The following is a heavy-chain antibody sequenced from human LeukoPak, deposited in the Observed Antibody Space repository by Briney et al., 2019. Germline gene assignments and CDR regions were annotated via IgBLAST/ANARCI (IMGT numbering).Heavy chain of an antibody. CDR2: IYYSGST. V-gene: IGHV4-59*01. CDR1: GGSISSYY. CDR3: ARVVPAAIAHWFPRDYYYYGMDV. J-gene: IGHJ6*02. Sequence: SETLSLTCTVSGGSISSYYWSWIRQPPGKGLEWVGFIYYSGSTNYNASLKSRVTTSVDTSKNQFSLKLSSLTAADTAVYYCARVVPAAIAHWFPRDYYYYGMDVWGQGTTVTVSS. D-gene: IGHD2-2*01.